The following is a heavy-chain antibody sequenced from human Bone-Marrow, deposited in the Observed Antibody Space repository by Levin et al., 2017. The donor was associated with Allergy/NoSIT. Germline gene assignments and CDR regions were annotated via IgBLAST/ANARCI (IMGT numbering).Heavy chain of an antibody. D-gene: IGHD3-3*01. CDR1: GDSINTDKYY. V-gene: IGHV4-30-4*08. CDR2: ISDSGRT. Sequence: SQTLSLTCIVSGDSINTDKYYWSWIRQSPGKGLEWIGHISDSGRTHSSPSLKSRITISVDTSTRQVALTLNSVTAADTALYYCARGSRYMSGEVLIGAYWFFDLWGPGTLVNVSS. CDR3: ARGSRYMSGEVLIGAYWFFDL. J-gene: IGHJ2*01.